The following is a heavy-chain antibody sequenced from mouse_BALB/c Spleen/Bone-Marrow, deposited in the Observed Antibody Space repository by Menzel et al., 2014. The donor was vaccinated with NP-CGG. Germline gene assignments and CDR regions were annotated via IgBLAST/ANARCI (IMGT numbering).Heavy chain of an antibody. D-gene: IGHD2-1*01. V-gene: IGHV5-4*02. CDR1: GFTFSDYY. J-gene: IGHJ3*01. CDR2: ISDGGSYT. Sequence: EVKVVESGGGLVKPGGSLKLSCAASGFTFSDYYMYWVRQTPEKRLEWVATISDGGSYTYYPDSVKGRFTISRDNAKNSLYLQMGSLKSEDTAMYYCARGGGNYEGAWFAYWGQGTLVTVSA. CDR3: ARGGGNYEGAWFAY.